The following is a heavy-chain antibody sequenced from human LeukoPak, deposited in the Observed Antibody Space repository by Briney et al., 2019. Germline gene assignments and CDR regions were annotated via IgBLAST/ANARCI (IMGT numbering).Heavy chain of an antibody. D-gene: IGHD1-14*01. CDR1: TFTFSNYW. V-gene: IGHV3-7*03. Sequence: GGSLRLSCAASTFTFSNYWMSWVRQAPGKGLEWVANIKQDGSEKYYVDSVKGRFTISRDNAKTLLYLQMNSLRAEDTAVYYCARDVLAAGATGTFDIWGQGTMVTVSS. J-gene: IGHJ3*02. CDR2: IKQDGSEK. CDR3: ARDVLAAGATGTFDI.